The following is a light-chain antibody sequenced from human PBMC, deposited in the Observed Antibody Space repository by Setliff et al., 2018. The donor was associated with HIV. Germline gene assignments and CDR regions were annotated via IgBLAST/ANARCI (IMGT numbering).Light chain of an antibody. CDR3: CSYAGNSDVV. J-gene: IGLJ2*01. Sequence: QSALAQPASVSGSPGQSITISCTGTSSDVGTYNLVSWYQQRPGRAPKLIIYKGSQRPSGVSNRFSGSKSGNTASLTISGLQAVDEADYYCCSYAGNSDVVFGGGTKVTVL. V-gene: IGLV2-23*01. CDR2: KGS. CDR1: SSDVGTYNL.